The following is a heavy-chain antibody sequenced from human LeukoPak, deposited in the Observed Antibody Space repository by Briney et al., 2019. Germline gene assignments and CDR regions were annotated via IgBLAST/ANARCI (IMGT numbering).Heavy chain of an antibody. J-gene: IGHJ4*02. Sequence: PGGSLRLSCAASGFTLSSYAMSWVCQAPGKGLEWVSSTSSSDAGTYYAESVRGRFTISRDNSKNTLFLQMNSLRAEDAAVYYCAKAPVTTCSGAYCYPFDYWSQGTLVTVSS. D-gene: IGHD2-15*01. CDR2: TSSSDAGT. CDR3: AKAPVTTCSGAYCYPFDY. CDR1: GFTLSSYA. V-gene: IGHV3-23*01.